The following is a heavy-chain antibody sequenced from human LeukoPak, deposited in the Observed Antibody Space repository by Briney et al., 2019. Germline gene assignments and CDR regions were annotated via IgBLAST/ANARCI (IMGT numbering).Heavy chain of an antibody. Sequence: SVKVSCKASGGTFSRDAINWVRQAPGQGLEWMRGIIPKFGTANYAQKFQGRVTITADESTSTAYMELNSLRSEDTAVYYCARGIYYNSGSHPPYLDYWGQGTLVTVSS. CDR2: IIPKFGTA. J-gene: IGHJ4*02. V-gene: IGHV1-69*01. CDR3: ARGIYYNSGSHPPYLDY. D-gene: IGHD3-10*01. CDR1: GGTFSRDA.